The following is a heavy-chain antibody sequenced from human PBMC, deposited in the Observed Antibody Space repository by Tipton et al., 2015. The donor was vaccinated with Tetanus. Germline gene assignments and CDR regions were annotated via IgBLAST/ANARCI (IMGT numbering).Heavy chain of an antibody. Sequence: QLVQSGAEVKKPGSSVKVSCKASGGTFSSYAISWVRQAPGQGLEWMGGIIPIFGTANYAQKFQGRVTITADESTSTAYMELSSLRSEDTAVYYCATNYGDYAPTYYYYGMDVWGQGTTVTVSS. CDR2: IIPIFGTA. J-gene: IGHJ6*02. CDR1: GGTFSSYA. V-gene: IGHV1-69*01. D-gene: IGHD4-17*01. CDR3: ATNYGDYAPTYYYYGMDV.